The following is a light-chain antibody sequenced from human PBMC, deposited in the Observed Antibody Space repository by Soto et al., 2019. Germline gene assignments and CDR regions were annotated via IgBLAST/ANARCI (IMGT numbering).Light chain of an antibody. V-gene: IGKV3-11*01. Sequence: EIVLTQSPDTLSLSPGERATLSCRASQSVSSYFACYQQRPGQAPRRLIYNASPRATAIPARYSGSVSRTDFTLTISSLEADDFAIYYCQQRANWPVTFGQGTRVDIK. CDR2: NAS. CDR3: QQRANWPVT. J-gene: IGKJ1*01. CDR1: QSVSSY.